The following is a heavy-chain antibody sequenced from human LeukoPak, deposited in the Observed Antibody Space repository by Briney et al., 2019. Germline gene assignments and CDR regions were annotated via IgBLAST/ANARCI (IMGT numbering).Heavy chain of an antibody. CDR2: IYYSGST. Sequence: SETLSLTCTVSGSSISSYYWSWIRQPPGKGLEWIGYIYYSGSTNYNPSLKSRVTISVDTSKNQFSLKLSSVTAADTAVYYCARVSRDNWNDGYYFDYWGQGTLVTVSS. V-gene: IGHV4-59*01. CDR1: GSSISSYY. CDR3: ARVSRDNWNDGYYFDY. J-gene: IGHJ4*02. D-gene: IGHD1-20*01.